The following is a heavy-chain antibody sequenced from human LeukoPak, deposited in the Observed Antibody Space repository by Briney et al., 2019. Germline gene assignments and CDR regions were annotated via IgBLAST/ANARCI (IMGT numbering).Heavy chain of an antibody. Sequence: GGALRLSCAASGFTFSSYEMNWVRQAPGKGLEWVSYISSSGSTIYYADSGKGRFTISRDNAKHSLYLQMNSLRAEDTAVYYCAREAVARNYYYYYGMDVWGKGTTVTVSS. V-gene: IGHV3-48*03. D-gene: IGHD6-19*01. J-gene: IGHJ6*04. CDR3: AREAVARNYYYYYGMDV. CDR2: ISSSGSTI. CDR1: GFTFSSYE.